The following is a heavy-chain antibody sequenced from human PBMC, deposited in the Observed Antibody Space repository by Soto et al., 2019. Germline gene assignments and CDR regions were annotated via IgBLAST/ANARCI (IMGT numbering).Heavy chain of an antibody. Sequence: QVQLVQSGAEVKKPGASVKVSCKASGYTFSRSGISWVRQAPGQGLEWMGWINGYNGNTNYTQKMQGRITMTTDTPTGTASRGRRSLSSDDTAVYYCARMGDVPYYSYGMDVWGQGTPVIVSS. CDR2: INGYNGNT. D-gene: IGHD3-16*01. CDR3: ARMGDVPYYSYGMDV. V-gene: IGHV1-18*01. CDR1: GYTFSRSG. J-gene: IGHJ6*02.